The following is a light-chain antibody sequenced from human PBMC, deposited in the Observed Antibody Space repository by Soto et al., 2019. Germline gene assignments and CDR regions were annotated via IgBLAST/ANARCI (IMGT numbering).Light chain of an antibody. CDR1: QSVDRF. CDR2: DTF. Sequence: EVILTQSPATLSLSPGERATLSCRASQSVDRFLAWFQQRPGQAPRLIISDTFNRATGVPFRFSGSGSGTDFNLTISSLEPEDFAVYFCRQRANWPGTFGQGTKVEIK. V-gene: IGKV3-11*01. J-gene: IGKJ1*01. CDR3: RQRANWPGT.